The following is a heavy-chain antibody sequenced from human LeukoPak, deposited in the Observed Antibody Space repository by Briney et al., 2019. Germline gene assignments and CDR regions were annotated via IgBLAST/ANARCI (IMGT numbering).Heavy chain of an antibody. CDR1: GVSLSHSGMC. D-gene: IGHD6-19*01. V-gene: IGHV2-70*11. CDR3: ARIRAVAGHFFDY. CDR2: IDWDDDK. J-gene: IGHJ4*02. Sequence: EAGSTPVKTTQTPPTYRTFSGVSLSHSGMCVGWVRPPPREGPGGASRIDWDDDKYYSTSLKTRLTISKDTSKNQVVLTMTNMDPVDTATYYCARIRAVAGHFFDYWGQGTLVTVSS.